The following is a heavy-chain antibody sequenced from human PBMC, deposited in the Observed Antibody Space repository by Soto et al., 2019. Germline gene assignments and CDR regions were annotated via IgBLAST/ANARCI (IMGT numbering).Heavy chain of an antibody. Sequence: GGSLRLSCAASGFTFSSYAMHWVRQAPGKGLEWVAVISYDGSNKYYADSVKGRFTISRDNSKNTLYLQMNSLRAEDTAVYYCAREVYYDSSGYPDFDYWGQGTLVTVSS. CDR1: GFTFSSYA. CDR2: ISYDGSNK. J-gene: IGHJ4*02. D-gene: IGHD3-22*01. CDR3: AREVYYDSSGYPDFDY. V-gene: IGHV3-30-3*01.